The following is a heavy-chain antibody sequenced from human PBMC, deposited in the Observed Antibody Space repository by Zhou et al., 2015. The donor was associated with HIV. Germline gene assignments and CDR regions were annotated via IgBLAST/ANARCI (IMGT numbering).Heavy chain of an antibody. J-gene: IGHJ4*02. D-gene: IGHD1-26*01. Sequence: QVQLVESGGGVVQPGRSLRLSCAASGFTFSSYGMHWVRQAPGKGLEWVAVIWYDGSNKYYADSVKGRFSISRDNSKNTVYLQMNSLRAEDTAVYYCAQVPTWSGAGYWGQGTLVTVSS. V-gene: IGHV3-33*06. CDR1: GFTFSSYG. CDR3: AQVPTWSGAGY. CDR2: IWYDGSNK.